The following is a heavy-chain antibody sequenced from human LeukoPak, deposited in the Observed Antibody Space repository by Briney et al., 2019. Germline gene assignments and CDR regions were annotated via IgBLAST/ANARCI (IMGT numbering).Heavy chain of an antibody. J-gene: IGHJ4*02. D-gene: IGHD3-3*01. V-gene: IGHV3-7*01. CDR1: GFTFNKYW. Sequence: GGSLRLSCAASGFTFNKYWMSWVRQAPGKGLQWVANIKPDGSERFYVDSVRGRFTISKDNAKNSLYVQMNSLRAEDTAVYYCARMYYNFWSGSAFDYWGQGTLVTVSS. CDR3: ARMYYNFWSGSAFDY. CDR2: IKPDGSER.